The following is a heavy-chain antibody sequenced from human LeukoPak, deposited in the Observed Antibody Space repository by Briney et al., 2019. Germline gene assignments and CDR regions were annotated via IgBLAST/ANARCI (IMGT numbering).Heavy chain of an antibody. CDR1: GDSISNSAYY. D-gene: IGHD6-6*01. CDR2: IYHSGST. Sequence: SETLSLTCTVSGDSISNSAYYWAWLRQSPEKGLEWIGSIYHSGSTYYNPSLKSRVTISVDTSKNQFSLKLSSVTAADTAVYYCARGQLRLDYWGQGTLVTVSS. V-gene: IGHV4-39*07. CDR3: ARGQLRLDY. J-gene: IGHJ4*02.